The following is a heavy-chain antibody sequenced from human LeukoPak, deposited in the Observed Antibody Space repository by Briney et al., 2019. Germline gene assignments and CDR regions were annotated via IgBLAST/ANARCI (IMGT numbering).Heavy chain of an antibody. CDR1: GGSFSGYY. J-gene: IGHJ5*02. V-gene: IGHV4-34*01. D-gene: IGHD3-22*01. CDR3: ARATDASSGYSWFDP. CDR2: INHSGST. Sequence: SGTLSLTCAVYGGSFSGYYWRWIRQPPGKGLEWIGEINHSGSTNYNPSLKSRVTISVDTSKTQFSLTLSSVHAADTAMYCCARATDASSGYSWFDPWGQGTLVTVSS.